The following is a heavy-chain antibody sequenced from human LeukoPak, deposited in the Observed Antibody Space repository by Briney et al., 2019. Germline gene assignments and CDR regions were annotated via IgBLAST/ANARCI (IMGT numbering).Heavy chain of an antibody. CDR2: SYYSGST. D-gene: IGHD4-17*01. Sequence: SETLSLTCTVSGGSISRYYWSWIRQPPGKGLEWIGYSYYSGSTNYNPSLKSRVTISVDTSKNQFSLKLSSVTAADTAVYYCATVVTRDYFDYWGQGTLVTVSS. J-gene: IGHJ4*02. CDR3: ATVVTRDYFDY. CDR1: GGSISRYY. V-gene: IGHV4-59*12.